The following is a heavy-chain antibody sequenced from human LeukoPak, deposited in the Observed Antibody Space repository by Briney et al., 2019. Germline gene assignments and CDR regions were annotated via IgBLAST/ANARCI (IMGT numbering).Heavy chain of an antibody. CDR3: AKAGLLNRYGYFDY. D-gene: IGHD5-18*01. CDR1: GFTFSTYA. CDR2: ISGSGGST. V-gene: IGHV3-23*01. J-gene: IGHJ4*02. Sequence: PGGSLRLSCAASGFTFSTYAMSWVRQAPGKGLEWVSGISGSGGSTYYADSVKGRFTISRDNSKNTLYLQMNSLRGEDTAVYYCAKAGLLNRYGYFDYWGQGTLVTVSS.